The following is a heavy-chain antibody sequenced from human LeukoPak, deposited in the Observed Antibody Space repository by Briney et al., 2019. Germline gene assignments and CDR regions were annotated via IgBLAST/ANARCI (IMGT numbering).Heavy chain of an antibody. CDR1: GGSISSSSYY. V-gene: IGHV4-39*07. CDR2: IYHSGST. D-gene: IGHD1-26*01. CDR3: ARDAAPRWVQSTGIVGATDAFDI. J-gene: IGHJ3*02. Sequence: SETLSLTCTVSGGSISSSSYYWGWIRQPPGKGLEWIGSIYHSGSTYYNPSLKSRVTISVDTSKNQFSLKLSSVTAADTAVYYCARDAAPRWVQSTGIVGATDAFDIWGQGTMVTVSS.